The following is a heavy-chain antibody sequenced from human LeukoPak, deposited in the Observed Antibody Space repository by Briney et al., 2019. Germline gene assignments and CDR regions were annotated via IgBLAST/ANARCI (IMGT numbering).Heavy chain of an antibody. CDR3: AKYRAVGWDYYMDA. CDR1: GGSISSSSYY. J-gene: IGHJ6*03. D-gene: IGHD6-19*01. Sequence: SETLSLTCTVSGGSISSSSYYWGWIRQPPGKGLEWIGSIYYSGSTFYNPSLKSRVTISVDTSKNQFSLKLSSVTAADTAVYYCAKYRAVGWDYYMDAWGKGTTVTVSS. V-gene: IGHV4-39*07. CDR2: IYYSGST.